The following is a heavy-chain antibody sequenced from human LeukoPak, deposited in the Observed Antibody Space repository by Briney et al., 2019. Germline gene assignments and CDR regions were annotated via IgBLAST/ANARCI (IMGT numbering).Heavy chain of an antibody. CDR3: ARTRSGYYFDY. CDR2: ISSSGSAT. V-gene: IGHV3-11*01. D-gene: IGHD3-22*01. J-gene: IGHJ4*02. CDR1: GFTFSAYS. Sequence: GGSLRLSCAASGFTFSAYSMSWIRQAPGKGLQWVSYISSSGSATYYADSVKGRFTISRDNAKNSLYLQMSSLRAEDTAVYYCARTRSGYYFDYWGQGTLVAVSS.